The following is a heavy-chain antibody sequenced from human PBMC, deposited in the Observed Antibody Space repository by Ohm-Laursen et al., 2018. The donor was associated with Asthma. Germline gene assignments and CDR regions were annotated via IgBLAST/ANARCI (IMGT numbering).Heavy chain of an antibody. CDR2: IIPIFGIA. CDR3: ARDGFSSGYDY. J-gene: IGHJ4*02. CDR1: GYTFTSYY. V-gene: IGHV1-69*13. Sequence: SVKVSCKASGYTFTSYYMHWVRQAPGQGLEWMGGIIPIFGIANYAQKFQGRVTITADESTSTAYMELSSLRSEDTAVYYCARDGFSSGYDYWGQGTLVTVSS. D-gene: IGHD3-22*01.